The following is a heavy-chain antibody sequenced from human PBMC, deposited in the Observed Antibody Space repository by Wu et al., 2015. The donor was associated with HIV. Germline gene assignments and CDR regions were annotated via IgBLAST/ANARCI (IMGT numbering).Heavy chain of an antibody. CDR1: GYTFTSYY. V-gene: IGHV1-46*03. D-gene: IGHD2-15*01. Sequence: QVQLVQSGAEVKKPGASVKVSCKASGYTFTSYYMHWVRQAPGQGLEWMGIINPSGGSTSYAQKFQGRVTMTRDTSTSTVYMELSSLRSEDTAVYYCARGDALVVVAANTYFDYWAREPWSPSPQ. CDR2: INPSGGST. J-gene: IGHJ4*02. CDR3: ARGDALVVVAANTYFDY.